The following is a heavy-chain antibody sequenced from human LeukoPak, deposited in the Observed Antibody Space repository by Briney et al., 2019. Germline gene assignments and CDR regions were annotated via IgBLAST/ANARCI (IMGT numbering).Heavy chain of an antibody. D-gene: IGHD6-13*01. V-gene: IGHV3-30-3*01. CDR1: EFTFSSYA. J-gene: IGHJ4*02. CDR2: ISYDGSNK. Sequence: PGGSLRLSCAASEFTFSSYAMHWVRQAPGKGLEWVAVISYDGSNKYYADSVKGRFTISRDNSKNTLYLQMNSLRAEDTAVYYCARERREQQPVDYWGQGTLVTVSS. CDR3: ARERREQQPVDY.